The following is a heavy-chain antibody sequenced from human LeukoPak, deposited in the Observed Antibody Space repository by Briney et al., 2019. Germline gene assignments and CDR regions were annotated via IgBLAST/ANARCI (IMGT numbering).Heavy chain of an antibody. CDR3: ARGGEGLYYFDY. J-gene: IGHJ4*02. D-gene: IGHD3-16*01. V-gene: IGHV1-8*01. CDR1: GYTFTSYD. CDR2: MNPNSGNT. Sequence: ASVKVSCKASGYTFTSYDINWVRQATGQGLEWMGWMNPNSGNTGYAQKFQGRVTMTRNASISTAYMELSSLRSEDTAVYYCARGGEGLYYFDYWGQGTLVTVSS.